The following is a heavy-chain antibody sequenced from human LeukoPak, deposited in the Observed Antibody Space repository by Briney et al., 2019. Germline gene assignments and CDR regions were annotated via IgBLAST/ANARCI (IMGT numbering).Heavy chain of an antibody. Sequence: GGSLRLSCAASGFTFSSYATHWVRQAPGKGLEWVAVISYDGSNKYYADSVKGRFTISRDNSKNTLYLQMNSLRAEDTAVYYCARDAHPDVIAARPEYYFDYWGQGTLVTVSS. J-gene: IGHJ4*02. CDR3: ARDAHPDVIAARPEYYFDY. CDR2: ISYDGSNK. D-gene: IGHD6-6*01. CDR1: GFTFSSYA. V-gene: IGHV3-30-3*01.